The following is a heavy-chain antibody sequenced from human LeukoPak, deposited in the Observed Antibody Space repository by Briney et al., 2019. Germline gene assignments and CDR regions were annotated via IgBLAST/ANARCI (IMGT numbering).Heavy chain of an antibody. V-gene: IGHV3-15*01. Sequence: PGGSLRLSCVGSGFTFSNAWMSWVRQAPGKGLEWAGQIKTKTDGGTTDSAATVKGRFTISRDDSKNTLYLQMNSLKTEDTAMYYCTTLYGSGNYYWGQGTLVTVSS. CDR3: TTLYGSGNYY. J-gene: IGHJ4*02. D-gene: IGHD3-10*01. CDR1: GFTFSNAW. CDR2: IKTKTDGGTT.